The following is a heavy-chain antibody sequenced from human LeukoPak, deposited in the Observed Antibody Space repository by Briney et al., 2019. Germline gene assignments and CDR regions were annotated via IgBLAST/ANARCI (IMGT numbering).Heavy chain of an antibody. CDR1: GYTFTSYG. CDR3: AVGTYGTFDH. CDR2: ISAYNGNT. J-gene: IGHJ4*02. Sequence: ASVKVSCKASGYTFTSYGISWVRQAPGQGLEWMGWISAYNGNTNYAQKVQGRVTTTTDTSTSTAYMDLRSLRSDDTAIYYCAVGTYGTFDHWGQGTLVTVSS. D-gene: IGHD3-10*01. V-gene: IGHV1-18*01.